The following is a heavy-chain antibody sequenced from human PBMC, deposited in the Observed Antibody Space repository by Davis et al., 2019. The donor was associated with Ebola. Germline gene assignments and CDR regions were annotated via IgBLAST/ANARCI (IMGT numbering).Heavy chain of an antibody. CDR3: ARDRATSRIDY. V-gene: IGHV3-74*01. D-gene: IGHD3-10*01. CDR2: INIDGSST. J-gene: IGHJ4*02. CDR1: GFTFSSYW. Sequence: GESLKISCAASGFTFSSYWMHWVRQAPGKGLVWVSRINIDGSSTSYADSVKGRFTISRDNAKNTLYLQMNSLRAEDTAMYYCARDRATSRIDYWGQGTLVTVSS.